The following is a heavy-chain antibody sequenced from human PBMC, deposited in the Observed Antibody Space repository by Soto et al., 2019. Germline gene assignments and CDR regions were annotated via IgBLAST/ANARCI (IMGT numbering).Heavy chain of an antibody. J-gene: IGHJ6*02. CDR3: AKAASSITIFGVVISDTLSRPNYYGMDV. D-gene: IGHD3-3*01. CDR1: GFTFSSYA. Sequence: GGSLRLSCAASGFTFSSYAMSGVRQAPGKGLEWVSAISGSGGSTYYADSVKGRFTISRDNSKNTLYLQMNSLRTEDTAVYYCAKAASSITIFGVVISDTLSRPNYYGMDVWGQGTTVTVSS. CDR2: ISGSGGST. V-gene: IGHV3-23*01.